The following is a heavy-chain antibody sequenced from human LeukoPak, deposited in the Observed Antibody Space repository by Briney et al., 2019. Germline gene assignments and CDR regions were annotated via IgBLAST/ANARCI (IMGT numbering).Heavy chain of an antibody. V-gene: IGHV3-23*01. D-gene: IGHD5-24*01. J-gene: IGHJ4*02. CDR1: GFTFGTYA. CDR2: ISGGGDYI. CDR3: AKYWATGLAFYDY. Sequence: GGSLRLSCAASGFTFGTYAMTWVRQAPGKGLEWVSAISGGGDYIYYTESVKGRFTTSRDNSKNTLYLQMSSLRADDTAVYYCAKYWATGLAFYDYWGQGAQVTVSS.